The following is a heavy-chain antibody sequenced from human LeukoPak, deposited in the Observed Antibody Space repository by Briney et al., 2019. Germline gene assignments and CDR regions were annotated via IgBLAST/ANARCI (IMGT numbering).Heavy chain of an antibody. J-gene: IGHJ6*03. CDR1: GGSFSGYY. Sequence: SETLSLTCAVYGGSFSGYYWSWIRQPPGKGLEWIGEINHSGSTNYNPSLKSRVTISVDTSKNQFSLKLSSVTAADTAVYYCARGRYYGSGSYYVRYYYYYMDVWGKGTTVTVSS. CDR3: ARGRYYGSGSYYVRYYYYYMDV. CDR2: INHSGST. D-gene: IGHD3-10*01. V-gene: IGHV4-34*01.